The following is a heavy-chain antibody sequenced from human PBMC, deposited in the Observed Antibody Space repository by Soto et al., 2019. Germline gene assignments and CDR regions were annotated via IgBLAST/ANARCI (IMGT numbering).Heavy chain of an antibody. J-gene: IGHJ6*02. Sequence: GASVKVSCKASGYIFNDYYIHWVRQAPGQGLEWMGWINPYNGGANFAQEFQGRVTMTRDTSLSIVYMEVTRLTYDDTAVYYCARDNYNYSGMDVWG. CDR3: ARDNYNYSGMDV. V-gene: IGHV1-2*02. CDR1: GYIFNDYY. CDR2: INPYNGGA.